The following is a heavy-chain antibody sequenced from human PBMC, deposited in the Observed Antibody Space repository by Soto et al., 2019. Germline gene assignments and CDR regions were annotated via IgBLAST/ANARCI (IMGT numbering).Heavy chain of an antibody. Sequence: TLSLTCAVYGGSFSGYYWSWIRQPPGKGLEWIGEINHSGSTNYNPSLKSRVTISVDTSKNQFSLKLSSVTAADTAVYYCARGREQLVNDYWGQGTLVTVSS. CDR3: ARGREQLVNDY. V-gene: IGHV4-34*01. CDR2: INHSGST. CDR1: GGSFSGYY. J-gene: IGHJ4*02. D-gene: IGHD6-13*01.